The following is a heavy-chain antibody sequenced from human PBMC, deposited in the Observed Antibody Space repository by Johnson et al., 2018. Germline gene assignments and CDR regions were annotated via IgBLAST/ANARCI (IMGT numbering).Heavy chain of an antibody. Sequence: QVQLVQCGAEVKKPGATVEVSCKASGYTFTSYDIKWVRQATGQGLEWMGWMNPNSGDTGYAQKFQGRVIMTRNTSISTAYMEQSSLRSEDTAVYYCARGSVAGDFQHWGQGSLVTVSS. V-gene: IGHV1-8*01. CDR2: MNPNSGDT. CDR3: ARGSVAGDFQH. D-gene: IGHD6-19*01. CDR1: GYTFTSYD. J-gene: IGHJ1*01.